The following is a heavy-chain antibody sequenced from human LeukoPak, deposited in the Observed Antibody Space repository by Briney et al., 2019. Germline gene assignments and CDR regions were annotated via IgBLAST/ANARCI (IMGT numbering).Heavy chain of an antibody. CDR2: IHHSGSI. Sequence: SETLSLTCSVSGGSITIGDYYWSWIRQHQGKALEWIGYIHHSGSIYYNPSLKSRIIISVDTPHTPFSLNVKSVAPADTAVYYCARIVSDCRDFRCYKGYLDYWGQGILVTVSS. J-gene: IGHJ4*02. CDR3: ARIVSDCRDFRCYKGYLDY. CDR1: GGSITIGDYY. D-gene: IGHD2-2*02. V-gene: IGHV4-31*03.